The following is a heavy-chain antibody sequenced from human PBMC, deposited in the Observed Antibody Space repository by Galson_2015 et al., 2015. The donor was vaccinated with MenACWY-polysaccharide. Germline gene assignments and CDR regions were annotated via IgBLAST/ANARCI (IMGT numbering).Heavy chain of an antibody. Sequence: TLSLTCTVSGGSISSGGYYWNWIRQYPGKDLEWIGYIYNSGSTYYNPSLKSRVTISVDTSKNEFFLQLSSVIDADTAVYYCARAPRGYCSGNSCFGWFDPWSQGTLVTVSS. D-gene: IGHD2-15*01. J-gene: IGHJ5*02. V-gene: IGHV4-31*03. CDR3: ARAPRGYCSGNSCFGWFDP. CDR2: IYNSGST. CDR1: GGSISSGGYY.